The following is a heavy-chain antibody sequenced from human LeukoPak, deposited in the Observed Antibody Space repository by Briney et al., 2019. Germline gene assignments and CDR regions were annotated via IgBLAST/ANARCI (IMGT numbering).Heavy chain of an antibody. CDR3: ASGRQLGY. Sequence: QPGGSLSLSCASSGFTFSNYWMSGVRQAPGKGLEGVANIKEDGSEKYYVDSVKGRFTISRDNARNSLYLQMNSLRAEDTAVYYCASGRQLGYWGQGTLVTVSS. V-gene: IGHV3-7*01. J-gene: IGHJ4*02. D-gene: IGHD6-13*01. CDR1: GFTFSNYW. CDR2: IKEDGSEK.